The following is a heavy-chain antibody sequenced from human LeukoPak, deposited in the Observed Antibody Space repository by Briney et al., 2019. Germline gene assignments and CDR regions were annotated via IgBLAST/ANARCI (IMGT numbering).Heavy chain of an antibody. Sequence: GESLKISCKGSGYSFTSYWIRWVRQMPGKGLEWMGRIDPSDSYTNYSPSFQGHVTISADKSISTAYLQWSSLKASDTAMYYCASLHTDPIAAASMDVWGKGTTVTVSS. CDR1: GYSFTSYW. CDR2: IDPSDSYT. CDR3: ASLHTDPIAAASMDV. V-gene: IGHV5-10-1*01. D-gene: IGHD6-13*01. J-gene: IGHJ6*03.